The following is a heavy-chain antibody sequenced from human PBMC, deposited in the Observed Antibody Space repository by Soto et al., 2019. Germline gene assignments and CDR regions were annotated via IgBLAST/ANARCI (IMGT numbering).Heavy chain of an antibody. J-gene: IGHJ5*02. V-gene: IGHV1-69*13. CDR2: IIPIFGTA. CDR1: GGTFSSYA. D-gene: IGHD6-19*01. CDR3: ARGTPIAVTGTFWFDP. Sequence: SVKVSCKASGGTFSSYAISWVRQAPGQGLEWMGGIIPIFGTANYAQRFQGRVTITADESTSTAYMELSSLRSEDTAVYYCARGTPIAVTGTFWFDPWGQGSLVSISS.